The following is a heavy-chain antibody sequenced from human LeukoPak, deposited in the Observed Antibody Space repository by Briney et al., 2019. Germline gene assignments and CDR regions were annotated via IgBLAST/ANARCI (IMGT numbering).Heavy chain of an antibody. CDR1: GGSISSYY. CDR2: IYYSGST. D-gene: IGHD3-22*01. V-gene: IGHV4-59*01. Sequence: SETLSLTCTVSGGSISSYYWSWLRQPPGKGLEWIGYIYYSGSTNYNPSLKSRVTISVDTSKNQFSLKLSSVTAADTAVYYCARVSYDSSGYYHYYYYYMDVWGKGTTVTVSS. CDR3: ARVSYDSSGYYHYYYYYMDV. J-gene: IGHJ6*03.